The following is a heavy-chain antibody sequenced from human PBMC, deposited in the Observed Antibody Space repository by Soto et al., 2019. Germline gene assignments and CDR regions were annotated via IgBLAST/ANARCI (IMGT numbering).Heavy chain of an antibody. CDR1: GYTFSRYV. Sequence: QGQLVQSGPDVKKPGASVKVSCKASGYTFSRYVISWVRQAPGQGLEWMGWVSGYNGDTKYAQKVQGRVTMTIDTSTYTAYMELRSLTSDDTAIYYCAKNGQPTFYYYGMDVWGQGTTVTVSS. CDR3: AKNGQPTFYYYGMDV. V-gene: IGHV1-18*01. J-gene: IGHJ6*02. D-gene: IGHD2-8*01. CDR2: VSGYNGDT.